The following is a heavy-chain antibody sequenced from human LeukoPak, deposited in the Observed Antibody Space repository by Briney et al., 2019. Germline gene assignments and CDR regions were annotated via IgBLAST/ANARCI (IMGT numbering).Heavy chain of an antibody. CDR2: VSSSGSST. Sequence: PGGSLRLSCAASGLFFDNFAMSWVRQAPGKGLVWVSTVSSSGSSTYYADSVKGRFTVSRDNSKNTLYLQMNSLGVEDTAVYYCATQLLWFGESVEEGYWGQGTLVTVSS. J-gene: IGHJ4*02. CDR3: ATQLLWFGESVEEGY. CDR1: GLFFDNFA. V-gene: IGHV3-23*01. D-gene: IGHD3-10*01.